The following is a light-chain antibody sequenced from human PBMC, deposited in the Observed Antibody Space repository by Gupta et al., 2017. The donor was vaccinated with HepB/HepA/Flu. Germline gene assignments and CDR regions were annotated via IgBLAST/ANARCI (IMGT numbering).Light chain of an antibody. CDR2: KDS. CDR1: ALPKQY. V-gene: IGLV3-25*02. Sequence: YELTQSPSVSVSPGQTARITCSGDALPKQYAYWYQQKPGHAPVLVRDKDSERPSGLPGRFSGSSSGTAVTLTISGVQAEEEADYYCQSADSSGAWVFGGGTKLTVL. CDR3: QSADSSGAWV. J-gene: IGLJ3*02.